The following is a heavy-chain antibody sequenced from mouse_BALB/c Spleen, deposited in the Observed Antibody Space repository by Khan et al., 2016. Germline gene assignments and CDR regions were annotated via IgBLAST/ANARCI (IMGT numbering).Heavy chain of an antibody. CDR1: GYSITSDYA. Sequence: EVQLQESGPGLVKPSQSLSLTCTVTGYSITSDYAWNWIRQFPGNKLEWRGYISYSGSTSNNPSLKSRISITRDTSKNQFFLQLNSVTTEDTATYYCAGGYDYWGQGTTLTVSS. J-gene: IGHJ2*01. CDR2: ISYSGST. CDR3: AGGYDY. D-gene: IGHD2-2*01. V-gene: IGHV3-2*02.